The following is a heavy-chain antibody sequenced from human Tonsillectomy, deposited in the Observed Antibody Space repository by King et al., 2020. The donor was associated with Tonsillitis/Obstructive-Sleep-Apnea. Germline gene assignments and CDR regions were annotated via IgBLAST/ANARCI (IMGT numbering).Heavy chain of an antibody. Sequence: VQLVESGGGLVQPGGSLRLSCAASGFTFSSYWMHWVRQAPGKGLGWVSRINIDGSSTSYADSVKGRFTISRDNAKNTLYLQMNSLRAEDTAVYYCAREERLVVGNWFDPWGQGTLVTVSS. CDR2: INIDGSST. CDR3: AREERLVVGNWFDP. D-gene: IGHD6-19*01. CDR1: GFTFSSYW. J-gene: IGHJ5*02. V-gene: IGHV3-74*01.